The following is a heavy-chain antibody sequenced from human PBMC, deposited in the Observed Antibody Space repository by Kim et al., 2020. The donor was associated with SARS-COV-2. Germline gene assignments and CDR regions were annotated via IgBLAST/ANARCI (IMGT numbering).Heavy chain of an antibody. Sequence: SETLSLTCTVSGGSISSSSYYWGWIRQPPGKGLEWIGSIYYSGSTYYNPSLKSRVTISVDTSKNQFSLKLSSVTAADTAVYYFSRFGVELVPPNYYYYG. J-gene: IGHJ6*01. D-gene: IGHD6-13*01. CDR1: GGSISSSSYY. V-gene: IGHV4-39*01. CDR3: SRFGVELVPPNYYYYG. CDR2: IYYSGST.